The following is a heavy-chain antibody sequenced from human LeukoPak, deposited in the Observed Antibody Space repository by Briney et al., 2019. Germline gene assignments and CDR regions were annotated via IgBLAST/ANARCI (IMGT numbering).Heavy chain of an antibody. CDR2: ISSSGDNT. Sequence: GGSLRLSCAASGFTFSTYAPSWVRQAPGKGLEWVSTISSSGDNTYYADSVKGRFTISRDNSKNTLYLQMNSLRAEDTAVYYCAKDVVGIVLMVYAIWGQGTLVTVSS. CDR1: GFTFSTYA. J-gene: IGHJ4*02. CDR3: AKDVVGIVLMVYAI. V-gene: IGHV3-23*01. D-gene: IGHD2-8*01.